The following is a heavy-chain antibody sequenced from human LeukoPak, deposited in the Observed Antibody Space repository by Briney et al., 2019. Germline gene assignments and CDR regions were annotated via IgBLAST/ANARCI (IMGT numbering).Heavy chain of an antibody. CDR1: GFIFNNYA. V-gene: IGHV3-9*01. J-gene: IGHJ4*02. D-gene: IGHD1-26*01. Sequence: GGSLRLSCAGSGFIFNNYAMHWVRHPPGKGLEWVSGISWNSGTIDYADSVRGRFTISRDNSKNTLYVQMNSLRDEDTAVYYCAKDQRWESPHYLDSWGQGTLVTVSS. CDR3: AKDQRWESPHYLDS. CDR2: ISWNSGTI.